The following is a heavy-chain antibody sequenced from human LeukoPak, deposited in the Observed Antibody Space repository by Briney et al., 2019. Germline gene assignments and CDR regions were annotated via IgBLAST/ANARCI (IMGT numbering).Heavy chain of an antibody. J-gene: IGHJ3*01. Sequence: PSEALSLTCTVSGGSISSYYGSWIRQPPGKGLEWIGYIYYSGSTNYNPSLKSRVTMSVDMSKNQLSLKLRSVTAADTAVYYCAYGGNSGTFDVWGQGTMVTVSS. CDR1: GGSISSYY. CDR3: AYGGNSGTFDV. V-gene: IGHV4-59*03. D-gene: IGHD4-23*01. CDR2: IYYSGST.